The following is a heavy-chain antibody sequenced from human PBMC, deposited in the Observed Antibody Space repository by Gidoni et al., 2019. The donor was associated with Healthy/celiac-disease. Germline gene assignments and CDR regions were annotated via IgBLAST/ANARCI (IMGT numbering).Heavy chain of an antibody. J-gene: IGHJ4*02. Sequence: QVQLVESGGGVVQPGRSLRLSCAASGFTFSSSGMHWVHQAPGKGLEWVAVISYDGSNKYYADSVKGRFTISRDNSKNTLYLQMNSLRAEDTAVYYCAKVGGSYYHFDYWGQGTLVTVSS. CDR3: AKVGGSYYHFDY. CDR1: GFTFSSSG. CDR2: ISYDGSNK. D-gene: IGHD1-26*01. V-gene: IGHV3-30*18.